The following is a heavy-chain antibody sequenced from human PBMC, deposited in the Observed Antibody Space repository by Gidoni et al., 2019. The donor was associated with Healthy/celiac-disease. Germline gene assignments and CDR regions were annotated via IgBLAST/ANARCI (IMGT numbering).Heavy chain of an antibody. J-gene: IGHJ3*02. V-gene: IGHV3-23*01. CDR1: GFTFSSYD. CDR2: ISGSGGSP. CDR3: VCFMLLYCSSTSCYPDAFDI. D-gene: IGHD2-2*01. Sequence: EVQLLESGGGLVQPGGSLRLSCAASGFTFSSYDMSGVRQAPGKGLEGVSAISGSGGSPYYADSVKGRFTISRDNSKNTLYLQMNSLRAEDTAVYYCVCFMLLYCSSTSCYPDAFDIWGQGTMVTVSS.